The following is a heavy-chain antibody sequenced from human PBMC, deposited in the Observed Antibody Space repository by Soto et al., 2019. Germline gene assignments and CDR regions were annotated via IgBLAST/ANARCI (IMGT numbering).Heavy chain of an antibody. V-gene: IGHV1-69*02. D-gene: IGHD6-6*01. CDR2: IIPILGIA. Sequence: ASVKVSCKASGGTFSSYTISWVRQAPGQGLEWMGRIIPILGIANYAQKFQGRVTITADKSTSTAYMELSSLRSEDMAVYYCARARYSSSSGVQWGSNDYWGQGTLVTVSS. CDR3: ARARYSSSSGVQWGSNDY. J-gene: IGHJ4*02. CDR1: GGTFSSYT.